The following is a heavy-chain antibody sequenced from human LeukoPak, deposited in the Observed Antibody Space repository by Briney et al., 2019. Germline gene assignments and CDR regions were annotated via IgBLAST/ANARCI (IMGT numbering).Heavy chain of an antibody. J-gene: IGHJ4*02. D-gene: IGHD6-13*01. CDR1: GGSISSSTFY. Sequence: SETLSLTCTVSGGSISSSTFYWGWIRQPPGKGLEWIGNLYYSGSSYYNPSLKSRVTISVDTSKNQFSLKPNSVTAADTAVYYCAAAAAALVPFDYWGQGTLVTVSS. CDR2: LYYSGSS. V-gene: IGHV4-39*07. CDR3: AAAAAALVPFDY.